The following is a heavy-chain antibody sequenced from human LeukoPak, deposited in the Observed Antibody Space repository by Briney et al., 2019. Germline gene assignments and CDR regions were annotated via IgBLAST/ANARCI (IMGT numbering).Heavy chain of an antibody. J-gene: IGHJ3*02. Sequence: SETLSLTCAVYGGSFSGYYWSWIRQPPGKGLEWIGEINHSGSTNYNPSLKSRVTISVDTSKNQFSLKLSSVTAADTAVYYCARHNGYRSAFDIWGQGTMVTVSS. CDR2: INHSGST. V-gene: IGHV4-34*01. D-gene: IGHD1-14*01. CDR1: GGSFSGYY. CDR3: ARHNGYRSAFDI.